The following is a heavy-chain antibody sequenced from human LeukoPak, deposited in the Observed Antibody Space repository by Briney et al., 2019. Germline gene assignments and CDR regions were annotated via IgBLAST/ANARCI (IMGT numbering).Heavy chain of an antibody. CDR3: AKDQSIAVAVYFDY. J-gene: IGHJ4*02. Sequence: GGSLRLSCAASGLTFSSYGMSWVRQAPGKGLEWVSAISGSGGSTYYADSVKGRFTISRDNSKNTLYLQMNSLRAEDTAVHYCAKDQSIAVAVYFDYWGQGTLVTVSS. D-gene: IGHD6-19*01. CDR1: GLTFSSYG. V-gene: IGHV3-23*01. CDR2: ISGSGGST.